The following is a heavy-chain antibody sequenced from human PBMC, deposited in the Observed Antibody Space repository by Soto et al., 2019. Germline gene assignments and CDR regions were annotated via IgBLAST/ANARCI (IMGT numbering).Heavy chain of an antibody. V-gene: IGHV4-30-4*01. CDR3: ASRHSSPYFDY. Sequence: QVQLQESGPGLVKPSQTLSLTCTVSGGSISSGDYYWSWIRQPPGKGLEWIGSIYYSGSTYYNPSLTSRVTISVDTSKNQFSLTLNSVTAADTAVYYCASRHSSPYFDYWGQGTLVTVSS. D-gene: IGHD6-13*01. J-gene: IGHJ4*02. CDR1: GGSISSGDYY. CDR2: IYYSGST.